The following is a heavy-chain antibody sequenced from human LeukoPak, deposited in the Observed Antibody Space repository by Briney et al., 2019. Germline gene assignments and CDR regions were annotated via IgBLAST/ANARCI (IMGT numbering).Heavy chain of an antibody. CDR2: IYTSGST. Sequence: NPSETLSLTCTVSGGSISSSSYYWGWIRQPPGKGLEWIGRIYTSGSTNYNPSLKSRVTISVDTSKNQFSLKLSSVTAADTAVYYCARARLDRVTIFGVVELPDAFDIWGQGTMVTVSS. CDR3: ARARLDRVTIFGVVELPDAFDI. V-gene: IGHV4-39*07. CDR1: GGSISSSSYY. J-gene: IGHJ3*02. D-gene: IGHD3-3*01.